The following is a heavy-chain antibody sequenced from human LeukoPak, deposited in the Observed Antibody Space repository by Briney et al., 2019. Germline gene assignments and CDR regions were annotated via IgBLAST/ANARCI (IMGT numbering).Heavy chain of an antibody. J-gene: IGHJ4*02. CDR2: ISYDGSDK. D-gene: IGHD3-3*01. CDR1: GFTFSSYG. CDR3: AKDSLPGVWSGYLDY. V-gene: IGHV3-30*18. Sequence: GGSLRLSCAASGFTFSSYGMHWVRQAPGKGLEWVAVISYDGSDKYYADSVKGRFTISRDNSKNTLYLQMNSLRAEDTAVYYCAKDSLPGVWSGYLDYWGQGTLVTVSS.